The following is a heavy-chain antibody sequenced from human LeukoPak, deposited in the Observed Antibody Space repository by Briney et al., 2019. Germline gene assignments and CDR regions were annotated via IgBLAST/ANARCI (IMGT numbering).Heavy chain of an antibody. D-gene: IGHD2-2*01. J-gene: IGHJ6*02. Sequence: PGGSLRLSCAASGFTFSSYGMHWVRQAPGKGLEWVAVISYDGSNKYYADSVKGRFTISRDDSKNTLYLQMNSLRAEDTALYYCAKDSVQRASPRAPYGMDVWGQGTTVTVSS. CDR3: AKDSVQRASPRAPYGMDV. CDR1: GFTFSSYG. V-gene: IGHV3-30*18. CDR2: ISYDGSNK.